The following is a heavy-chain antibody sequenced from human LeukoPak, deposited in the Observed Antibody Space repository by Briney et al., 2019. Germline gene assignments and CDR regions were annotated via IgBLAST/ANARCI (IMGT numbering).Heavy chain of an antibody. Sequence: PGRSLRLSCAASGFTFDDYAMHWVRQAPGKGLVGVSRINSDGSSTSYADSVKGRFTISRDNSKNTLYLQMNSLRAEDTAIYYCAKENSGWYVLDYWGQGTLVTVSS. CDR2: INSDGSST. V-gene: IGHV3-74*01. CDR3: AKENSGWYVLDY. D-gene: IGHD6-19*01. CDR1: GFTFDDYA. J-gene: IGHJ4*02.